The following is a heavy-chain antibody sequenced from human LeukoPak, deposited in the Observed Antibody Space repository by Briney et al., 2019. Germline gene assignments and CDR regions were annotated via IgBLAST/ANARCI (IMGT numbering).Heavy chain of an antibody. CDR3: ARDRLDYYYMDV. Sequence: GRSLRLSCATSGFTFSSYDMHWVRQAPGKGLEWVAVIWYDGSNKYYADSVKGRFTISRDNSKNTLYLQMNSLRAEDTAVYYCARDRLDYYYMDVWGKGTTVTVSS. J-gene: IGHJ6*03. CDR1: GFTFSSYD. CDR2: IWYDGSNK. V-gene: IGHV3-33*01. D-gene: IGHD3-16*01.